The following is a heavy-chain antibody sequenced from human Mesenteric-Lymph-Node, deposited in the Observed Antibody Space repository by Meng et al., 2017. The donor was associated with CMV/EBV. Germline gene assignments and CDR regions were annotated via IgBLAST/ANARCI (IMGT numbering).Heavy chain of an antibody. J-gene: IGHJ5*02. Sequence: GGSLRLSCAGSGFTVSDSYMSWVRQAPGKGLEWVSVIYSGGTTYYADSVKGRFTISRDISKNTLYLQMNSLRAEDTAMYYCARQPVLGYCGSTSCPNWFDPWGQGTLVTVSS. CDR3: ARQPVLGYCGSTSCPNWFDP. D-gene: IGHD2-2*01. CDR2: IYSGGTT. CDR1: GFTVSDSY. V-gene: IGHV3-66*02.